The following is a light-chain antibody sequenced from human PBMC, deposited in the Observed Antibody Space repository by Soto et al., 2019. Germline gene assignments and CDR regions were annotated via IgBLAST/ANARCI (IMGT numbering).Light chain of an antibody. V-gene: IGLV2-23*02. CDR3: CSYTSSETVV. CDR2: EVN. Sequence: QSVLTQPASVSGTPGQSITISCTGTNSDVGKYDFVSWYQHYPDKAPKFIIYEVNKRPSGVSHRFSGSKSGSTASLTISGLQAEDEAHYYCCSYTSSETVVFGGGTKATV. CDR1: NSDVGKYDF. J-gene: IGLJ3*02.